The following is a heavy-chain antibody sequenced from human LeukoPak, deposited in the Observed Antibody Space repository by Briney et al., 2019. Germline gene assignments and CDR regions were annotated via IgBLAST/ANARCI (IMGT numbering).Heavy chain of an antibody. CDR1: GYTFTSYA. CDR2: INAGNGNT. CDR3: ARDRRSATGGIDY. Sequence: ASVKVSCKASGYTFTSYAMHWVRQAPGQRLEWMGWINAGNGNTKYSQKFQGRVTITRDTSASTAYMELSSLRSEDTAVYYCARDRRSATGGIDYWGQGTLVTVSS. V-gene: IGHV1-3*01. D-gene: IGHD1-14*01. J-gene: IGHJ4*02.